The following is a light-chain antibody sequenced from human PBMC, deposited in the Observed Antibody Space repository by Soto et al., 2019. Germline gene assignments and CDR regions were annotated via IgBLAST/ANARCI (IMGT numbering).Light chain of an antibody. CDR2: DVS. CDR3: SSYTVGRTL. J-gene: IGLJ2*01. V-gene: IGLV2-14*01. CDR1: SSDIGGYNY. Sequence: QSVLTQPASVSGSPGQSITISCTGTSSDIGGYNYVSWYQQHPGKAPKLMIYDVSNRPSGVSNRFSGSKSGNTASLTISGLQAEDEADYYCSSYTVGRTLFGGGTKVTVL.